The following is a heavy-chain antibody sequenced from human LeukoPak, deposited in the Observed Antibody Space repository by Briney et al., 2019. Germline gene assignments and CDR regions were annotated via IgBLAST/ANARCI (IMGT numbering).Heavy chain of an antibody. V-gene: IGHV3-23*01. J-gene: IGHJ3*02. CDR1: GFTFSSYA. Sequence: GGSLRLSCVASGFTFSSYAMSWVRQAPGKGLEWVSAISGSGGSTYCADSVQGRFTISRDNSKNTLHLHMNSLRAEDTAVYYCAKFPNAFDIWGQGTMVTVSS. CDR3: AKFPNAFDI. CDR2: ISGSGGST.